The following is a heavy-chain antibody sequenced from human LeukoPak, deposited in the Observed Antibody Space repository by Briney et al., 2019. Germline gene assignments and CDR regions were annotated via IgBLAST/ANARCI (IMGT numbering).Heavy chain of an antibody. V-gene: IGHV3-11*01. J-gene: IGHJ4*02. CDR3: VRVQYIGNV. CDR1: GFTFSDYY. CDR2: VSGSGTTM. Sequence: PGGSLRLSCAASGFTFSDYYMSWIRQAPGKGLEWVSYVSGSGTTMYYADSVKGRFTISRDNAKNSLYLQMNSLRAEDTAVYYCVRVQYIGNVWGQGTLVTVSS. D-gene: IGHD5-12*01.